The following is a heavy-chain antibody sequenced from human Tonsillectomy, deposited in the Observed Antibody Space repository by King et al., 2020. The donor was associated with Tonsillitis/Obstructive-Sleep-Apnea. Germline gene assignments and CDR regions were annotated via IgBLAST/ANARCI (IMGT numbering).Heavy chain of an antibody. D-gene: IGHD3/OR15-3a*01. CDR1: GFTFSSYT. J-gene: IGHJ4*02. CDR3: ARGCTWTGYYQPDY. V-gene: IGHV3-30*04. Sequence: VQLVESGGGVVQPGRSLRLSCAASGFTFSSYTMHWVRQAPGKGLEWVAVITYDGSNKYYADSVKGRFTISRDNSKNTLYLQMNSLRAEDTAVYYCARGCTWTGYYQPDYWGQGTLVTVSS. CDR2: ITYDGSNK.